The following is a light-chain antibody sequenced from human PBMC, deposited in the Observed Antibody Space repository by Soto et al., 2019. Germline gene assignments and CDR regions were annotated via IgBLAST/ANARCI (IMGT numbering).Light chain of an antibody. CDR1: QGISNY. CDR3: QKYDSAPWT. J-gene: IGKJ1*01. Sequence: EIQMTQSPSSLSASVGDRVTITCRASQGISNYLAWYQQKPGKVPKLLIYGASTLQSGVPSRLSGSGSGTDFTLIINGLQPEDVATYYRQKYDSAPWTFGQGTKVEIK. CDR2: GAS. V-gene: IGKV1-27*01.